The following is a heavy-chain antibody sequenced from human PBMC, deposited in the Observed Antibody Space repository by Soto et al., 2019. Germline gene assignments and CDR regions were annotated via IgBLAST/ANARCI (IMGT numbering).Heavy chain of an antibody. V-gene: IGHV4-4*02. D-gene: IGHD3-22*01. Sequence: SETLSLTCAVSGGSISSSNWWSWVRQPPGKGLEWIGEIYHSGSTNYNPSLKSRVTISVDKSKNQFSLKLSSVTAADTAVYYCARHVTSDYYDSSGYFDYWGQGTRSPSPQ. J-gene: IGHJ4*02. CDR3: ARHVTSDYYDSSGYFDY. CDR1: GGSISSSNW. CDR2: IYHSGST.